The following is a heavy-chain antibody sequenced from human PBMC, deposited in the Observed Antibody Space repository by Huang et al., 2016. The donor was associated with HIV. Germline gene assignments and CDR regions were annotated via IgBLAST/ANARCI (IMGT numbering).Heavy chain of an antibody. D-gene: IGHD3-22*01. Sequence: EVQLVESGGGLVQPGGSLRLSCAASGFTFSSYWVHWVRQAPGKGLVWVSRINGDGSSAGYADSVKGRFTISRDNAKNTLYLQMNSLRAEDTAVYYCVRDPRIQSWLNYFDYWGQGTLVSVSS. J-gene: IGHJ4*02. V-gene: IGHV3-74*01. CDR1: GFTFSSYW. CDR2: INGDGSSA. CDR3: VRDPRIQSWLNYFDY.